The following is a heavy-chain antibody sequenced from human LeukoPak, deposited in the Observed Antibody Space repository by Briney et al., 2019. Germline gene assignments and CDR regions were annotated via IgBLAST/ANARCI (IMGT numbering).Heavy chain of an antibody. CDR1: GFTFNNYG. V-gene: IGHV3-48*04. Sequence: GRSLRLSCAASGFTFNNYGMHWVRQGPGKGLEWVSYISSSGTTKYYADSVKGRFTLSRDNAKKSLSLQMNSLRAEDTAIYYCARSNRDAFDMWGQGTVVTVSS. J-gene: IGHJ3*02. CDR2: ISSSGTTK. D-gene: IGHD2/OR15-2a*01. CDR3: ARSNRDAFDM.